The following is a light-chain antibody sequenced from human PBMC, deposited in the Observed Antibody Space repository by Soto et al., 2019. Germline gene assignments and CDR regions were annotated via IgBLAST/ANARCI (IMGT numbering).Light chain of an antibody. J-gene: IGKJ1*01. CDR1: QSVSSNS. Sequence: EIVLTQSPGTLSLSPGERATLSCRASQSVSSNSLAWYQQKPGQAPRLLICGASIRATGIPDRFSGSGSGTDFTLTISRLEPEDFVVYYCRLYDGSLWTFGQGTRWIS. CDR3: RLYDGSLWT. V-gene: IGKV3-20*01. CDR2: GAS.